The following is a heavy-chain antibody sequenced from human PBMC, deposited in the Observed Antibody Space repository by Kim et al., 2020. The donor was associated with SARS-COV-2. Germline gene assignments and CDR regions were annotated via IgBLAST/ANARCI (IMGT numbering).Heavy chain of an antibody. D-gene: IGHD3-10*01. V-gene: IGHV3-23*01. CDR1: GFTFSSYA. Sequence: GGSLRLSCAASGFTFSSYAMSWVRQAPGKGLEWVSAISGSGGSTYYADSVKGRFTISRDNSKNTLYLQMNSLRAEDTAVYYCAKERWFGELYTLDGDDYWGQGTLVTVSS. CDR2: ISGSGGST. CDR3: AKERWFGELYTLDGDDY. J-gene: IGHJ4*02.